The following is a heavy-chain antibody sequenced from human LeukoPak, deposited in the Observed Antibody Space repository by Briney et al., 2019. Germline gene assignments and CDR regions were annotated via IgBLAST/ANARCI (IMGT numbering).Heavy chain of an antibody. D-gene: IGHD2-2*01. J-gene: IGHJ5*02. Sequence: SETLSLTCAVYGGSFSGYYWSWIRQPPGKGLEWIGEVNHSGSTNYNPSLKSRVTISVDTSKNQFSLKLSSVTAADTAVYYCARISRDIVVVPAATNGWLDPWGQGTLVTVSS. CDR2: VNHSGST. CDR1: GGSFSGYY. CDR3: ARISRDIVVVPAATNGWLDP. V-gene: IGHV4-34*01.